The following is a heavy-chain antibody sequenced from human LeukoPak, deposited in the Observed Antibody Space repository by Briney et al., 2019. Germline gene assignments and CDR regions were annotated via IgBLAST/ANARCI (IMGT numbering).Heavy chain of an antibody. J-gene: IGHJ3*02. CDR3: ARALRVEDFDI. CDR2: INPNSGGT. CDR1: GYTFTRYY. Sequence: ASVKVSCKASGYTFTRYYIHCGRQAPGQQLEWMGWINPNSGGTNYAQKFQGRVTMTRDNSISTTYMELSRLRSDDTAVYYCARALRVEDFDIWGQGTMVTVSS. D-gene: IGHD4-17*01. V-gene: IGHV1-2*02.